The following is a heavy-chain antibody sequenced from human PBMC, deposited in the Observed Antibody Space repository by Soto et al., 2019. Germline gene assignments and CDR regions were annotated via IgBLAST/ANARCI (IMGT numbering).Heavy chain of an antibody. D-gene: IGHD5-12*01. CDR1: GGSISSGDYY. CDR3: ARDQGIYSGYDWSYYYGMDV. CDR2: IYYSGST. V-gene: IGHV4-30-4*01. Sequence: QVQLQESGPGLVKPSQTLSLTCTVSGGSISSGDYYWSWIRQPPGKGLEWIGYIYYSGSTYYNPSLKSRVTISVDTSKNQFSLKLSSVTAADTAMYYCARDQGIYSGYDWSYYYGMDVWGQGTTVTVSS. J-gene: IGHJ6*02.